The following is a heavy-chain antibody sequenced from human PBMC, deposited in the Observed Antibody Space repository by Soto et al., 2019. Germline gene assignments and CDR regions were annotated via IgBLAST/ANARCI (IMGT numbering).Heavy chain of an antibody. D-gene: IGHD6-19*01. V-gene: IGHV1-69*01. J-gene: IGHJ4*02. CDR2: IIPIFGTA. Sequence: QVQLLQSGAEVKKPGSSVKVSCKASGGTFSSYAISWVRQDPGQGLERLGGIIPIFGTANYAQKFQGRVKITADESTSTGYMELSSLRSEDTAVYYCARDHYAAVAGTGVLDYWGQGTLVTVSS. CDR3: ARDHYAAVAGTGVLDY. CDR1: GGTFSSYA.